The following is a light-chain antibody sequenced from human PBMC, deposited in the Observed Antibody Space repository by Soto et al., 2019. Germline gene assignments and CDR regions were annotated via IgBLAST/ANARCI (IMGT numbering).Light chain of an antibody. V-gene: IGKV1-39*01. J-gene: IGKJ4*01. Sequence: DIEMTQSPSSLSASVGDRVTITCRARQSISNFLSWYRKSPGRAPELLIYGASTLQSGVPSRFSGSGSGTDFTLTISSLQPEDFTTYWCHQTFTPPLTCGGGTKVEI. CDR3: HQTFTPPLT. CDR1: QSISNF. CDR2: GAS.